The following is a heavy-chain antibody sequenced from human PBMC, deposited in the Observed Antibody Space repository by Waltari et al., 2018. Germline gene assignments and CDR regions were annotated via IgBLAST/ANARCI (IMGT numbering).Heavy chain of an antibody. D-gene: IGHD2-2*01. Sequence: EVQLVESGGGLIQPGGSLRLSGAASGFTVSNNFMMWVRQATGKGLEGVSLIYSGGSTYYADSVKGRFTISRDYSENTLYLQMNSLRGEDTAVYYCARDRHCSSSGCSGLWGQGTLVTVSS. CDR2: IYSGGST. V-gene: IGHV3-53*01. CDR1: GFTVSNNF. J-gene: IGHJ4*02. CDR3: ARDRHCSSSGCSGL.